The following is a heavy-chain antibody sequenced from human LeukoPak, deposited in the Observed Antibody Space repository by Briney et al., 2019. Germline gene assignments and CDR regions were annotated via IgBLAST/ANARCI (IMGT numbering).Heavy chain of an antibody. CDR3: ARGKPYYYYYYMDV. J-gene: IGHJ6*03. Sequence: SETLSLTCTLSAGSISSYSWSWIRPPPRKGLEWIGYIYYSGSTNYNPSPKRRVTISVDTSKNQFSLKLSSVTAADTAVYYCARGKPYYYYYYMDVWGKGTTVTVSS. CDR2: IYYSGST. V-gene: IGHV4-59*01. CDR1: AGSISSYS.